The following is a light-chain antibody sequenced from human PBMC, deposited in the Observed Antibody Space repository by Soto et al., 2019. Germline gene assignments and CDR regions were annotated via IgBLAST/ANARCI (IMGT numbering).Light chain of an antibody. J-gene: IGLJ3*02. V-gene: IGLV1-44*01. CDR1: NSNIGSNT. CDR3: AAWDARLTDFV. Sequence: QSVVTQPPSASGAPGQRVTISCSGSNSNIGSNTVNWYQHVPGTAPKLLIYNNDQRPSGVPDRISGSKSGTSASLAISGLQSEDEADYYCAAWDARLTDFVFGGGTKLTVL. CDR2: NND.